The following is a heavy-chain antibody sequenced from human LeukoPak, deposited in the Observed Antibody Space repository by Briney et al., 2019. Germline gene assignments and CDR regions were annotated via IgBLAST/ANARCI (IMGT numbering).Heavy chain of an antibody. D-gene: IGHD1-26*01. CDR2: IYTTGST. CDR1: GGSISSYY. J-gene: IGHJ6*03. Sequence: SETLSLTCTVSGGSISSYYWSWIRQPAGKGLEWIGRIYTTGSTNYHPSLKSRVTMSVATSKNPFSLKLSSVTAADTAVYYCARDKGEGATWYYYYMDVWGKGTTVTVSS. V-gene: IGHV4-4*07. CDR3: ARDKGEGATWYYYYMDV.